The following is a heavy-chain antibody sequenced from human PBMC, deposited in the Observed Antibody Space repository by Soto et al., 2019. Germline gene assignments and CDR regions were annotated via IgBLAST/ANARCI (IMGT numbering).Heavy chain of an antibody. Sequence: ASVKVSCKASGYTFTSYGISWVRQAPGQGLEWMGWINAGNGNTKYSQKFQGRVTITRDTSASTAYMELSSLRSEDTAVYYCARGLPAFDYWGQGTLVTVSS. CDR3: ARGLPAFDY. CDR2: INAGNGNT. D-gene: IGHD2-15*01. V-gene: IGHV1-3*01. J-gene: IGHJ4*02. CDR1: GYTFTSYG.